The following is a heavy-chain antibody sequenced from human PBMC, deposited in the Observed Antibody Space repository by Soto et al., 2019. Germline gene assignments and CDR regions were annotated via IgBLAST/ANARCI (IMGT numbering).Heavy chain of an antibody. J-gene: IGHJ6*02. Sequence: PGESLKISCKGSGYSFTSYWIGWVRQMPRKGLEWMGIIYPGDSDTRYSPSFQGQVTISADKSISTAYLQWSSLKASDTAMYYCARHNLNYGVSYGMDVWGQGTTVTVSS. D-gene: IGHD4-17*01. CDR2: IYPGDSDT. V-gene: IGHV5-51*01. CDR1: GYSFTSYW. CDR3: ARHNLNYGVSYGMDV.